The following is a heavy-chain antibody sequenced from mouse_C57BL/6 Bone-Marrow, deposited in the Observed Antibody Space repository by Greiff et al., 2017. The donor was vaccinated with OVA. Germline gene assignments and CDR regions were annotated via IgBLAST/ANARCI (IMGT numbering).Heavy chain of an antibody. CDR3: AIRPEDTTVVG. CDR1: GYTFTSYW. J-gene: IGHJ2*01. V-gene: IGHV1-50*01. CDR2: IDPSDSYT. D-gene: IGHD1-1*01. Sequence: QVQLQQPGAELVKPGASVKLSCKASGYTFTSYWMQWVKQRPGQGLEWIGEIDPSDSYTNYNQKFKGKATLTVDTSSSTAYMQLSSLTSEDSAVYYCAIRPEDTTVVGWGQGTTLTVSS.